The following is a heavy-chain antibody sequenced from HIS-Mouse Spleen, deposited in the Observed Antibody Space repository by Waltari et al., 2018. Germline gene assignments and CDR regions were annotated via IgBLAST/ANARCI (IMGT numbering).Heavy chain of an antibody. CDR1: GGPISSSSYY. CDR2: IYDSGST. Sequence: QLQLQESGPGLVKPSETLSLTCTVSGGPISSSSYYWGWIRQPPGKGLEWIGSIYDSGSTYYNPSRKSRVTISVDTSKNQFSLKLSSVTAADTAVYYCAREIPYSSSWYDWYFDLWGRGTLVTVSS. CDR3: AREIPYSSSWYDWYFDL. D-gene: IGHD6-13*01. V-gene: IGHV4-39*07. J-gene: IGHJ2*01.